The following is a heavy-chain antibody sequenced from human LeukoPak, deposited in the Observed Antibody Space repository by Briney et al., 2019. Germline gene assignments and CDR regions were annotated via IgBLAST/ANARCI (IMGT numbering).Heavy chain of an antibody. CDR2: IYYSGST. CDR3: AREKNGGSYSAFDY. CDR1: GGSISSYY. V-gene: IGHV4-59*01. J-gene: IGHJ4*02. Sequence: SETLSLTCTVSGGSISSYYWSWIRQPPGKGLEWIGYIYYSGSTNYNPSLKSRVTISVDTSKNQFSPKLSSVTAADTAVYYCAREKNGGSYSAFDYWGQGTLVTVSS. D-gene: IGHD1-26*01.